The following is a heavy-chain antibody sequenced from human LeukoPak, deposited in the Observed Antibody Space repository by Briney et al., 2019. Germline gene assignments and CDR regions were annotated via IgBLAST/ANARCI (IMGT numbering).Heavy chain of an antibody. CDR1: GGSISSGGYY. V-gene: IGHV4-61*08. Sequence: SQTLSLTCTVSGGSISSGGYYWSWIRQPPGKGLEWLGYIYYSGNTNYNPSLKSRVTISVDMSRNQFSLKLSSVTAADTAVYFCAREGPTATSIDYWGQGALVTVSS. CDR3: AREGPTATSIDY. CDR2: IYYSGNT. D-gene: IGHD2-21*02. J-gene: IGHJ4*02.